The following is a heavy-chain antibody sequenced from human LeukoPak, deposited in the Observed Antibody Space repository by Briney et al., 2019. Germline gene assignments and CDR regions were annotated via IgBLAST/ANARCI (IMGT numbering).Heavy chain of an antibody. V-gene: IGHV1-69*05. CDR1: GGTFSSSA. CDR3: ARGTYCSGGSCYLAFDY. D-gene: IGHD2-15*01. Sequence: SVKVSCKASGGTFSSSAISWVRQAPGQGLEWMGGIIPIFGTANYAQKFQGRVTITTDESTSTAYMELSSLRSEDTAVYYCARGTYCSGGSCYLAFDYWGQGTLVTVSS. J-gene: IGHJ4*02. CDR2: IIPIFGTA.